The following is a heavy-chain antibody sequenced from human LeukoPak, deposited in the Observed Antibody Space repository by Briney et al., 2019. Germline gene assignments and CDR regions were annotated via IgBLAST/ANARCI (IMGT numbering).Heavy chain of an antibody. D-gene: IGHD3-16*01. Sequence: GGTLRLSCAASGFTFSSYTMNWVRQAPGKGLEWVSSISSSSSYIYYADSVKGRFTISRDNAKNSLYLQMNSLRAEDTAVYYCARDRGGYYFDYWGQGTLVTVSS. CDR3: ARDRGGYYFDY. CDR1: GFTFSSYT. J-gene: IGHJ4*02. V-gene: IGHV3-21*01. CDR2: ISSSSSYI.